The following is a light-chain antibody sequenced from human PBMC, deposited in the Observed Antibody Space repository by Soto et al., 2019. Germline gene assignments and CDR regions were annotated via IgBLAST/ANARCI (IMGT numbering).Light chain of an antibody. V-gene: IGLV2-14*01. CDR2: EVS. J-gene: IGLJ1*01. Sequence: QSALTQPASVSGSPGQSITISCTGTTSDVGGYDYVSWYQQHPGQAPKLLIYEVSNRPSGVSHRFSGSKSGNTASLSISGLQTEDEANYYCSAYTTSNTLIFGTGTKVTVL. CDR3: SAYTTSNTLI. CDR1: TSDVGGYDY.